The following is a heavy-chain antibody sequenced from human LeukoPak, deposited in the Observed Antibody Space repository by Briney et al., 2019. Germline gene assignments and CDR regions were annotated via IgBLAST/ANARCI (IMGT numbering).Heavy chain of an antibody. J-gene: IGHJ4*02. CDR3: ARDGVSYYYDSSGGYYFDY. D-gene: IGHD3-22*01. CDR1: GFTFSSYE. CDR2: ISMSGSTI. V-gene: IGHV3-48*03. Sequence: PGGSLRLSCAASGFTFSSYEMNWVRQAPGKGLEWVSYISMSGSTIYYADSVKGRFTISRDNAKNSLYLQMNSLRAEDTAVYYCARDGVSYYYDSSGGYYFDYWGQGTLVTVSS.